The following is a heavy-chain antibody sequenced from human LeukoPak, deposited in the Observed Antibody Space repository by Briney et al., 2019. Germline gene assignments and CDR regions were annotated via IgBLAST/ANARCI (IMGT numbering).Heavy chain of an antibody. CDR2: IYYSGST. J-gene: IGHJ6*04. D-gene: IGHD3-10*01. CDR1: GGSISSYY. V-gene: IGHV4-59*01. Sequence: SETLSLTCTVSGGSISSYYWSWIRQPPGKGLEWIGYIYYSGSTNYNPSLKSRVTISVDTSKNQFSLKLSSVTAADTAVYYCAREPHSMKYYYGSGSLAGILDVWGKGTTVTVSS. CDR3: AREPHSMKYYYGSGSLAGILDV.